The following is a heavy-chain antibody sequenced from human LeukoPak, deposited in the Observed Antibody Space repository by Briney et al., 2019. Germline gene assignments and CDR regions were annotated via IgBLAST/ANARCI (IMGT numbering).Heavy chain of an antibody. Sequence: SQTLSLTCAISGDSLSSNSASWNWVRQSPSRGLEWLGRTYYRSKWYNDYAVSVKGRVTINPDASKKQFSLQLNSVTPEDTAMYYCARGNGYPFDYWGQGTLVTVSS. J-gene: IGHJ4*02. D-gene: IGHD3-16*01. CDR3: ARGNGYPFDY. CDR2: TYYRSKWYN. V-gene: IGHV6-1*01. CDR1: GDSLSSNSAS.